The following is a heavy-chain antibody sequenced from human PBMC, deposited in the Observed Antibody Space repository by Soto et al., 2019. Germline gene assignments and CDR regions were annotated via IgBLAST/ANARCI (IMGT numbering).Heavy chain of an antibody. CDR1: GGTFSSYA. V-gene: IGHV1-69*01. J-gene: IGHJ6*02. Sequence: QVQLVQSGAEVKKPGSSVKVSCKASGGTFSSYAISWVRQAPGQGLEWMGGIIPIFGTANYAQKFQGRVTITADESTSTAYMELSSLRSEDAAVYYCARQLTLGGYNPTYDDDYGMDVWGQGTTVTVAS. CDR3: ARQLTLGGYNPTYDDDYGMDV. D-gene: IGHD5-12*01. CDR2: IIPIFGTA.